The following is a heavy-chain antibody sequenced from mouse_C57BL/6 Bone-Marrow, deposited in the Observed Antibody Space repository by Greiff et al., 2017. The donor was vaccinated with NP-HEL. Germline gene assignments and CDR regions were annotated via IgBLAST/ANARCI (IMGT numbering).Heavy chain of an antibody. V-gene: IGHV1-54*01. CDR1: GYAFTNYL. D-gene: IGHD1-1*01. CDR3: GTTVVAPYFDY. CDR2: INPGSGGT. J-gene: IGHJ2*01. Sequence: VQVVESGAELVRPGTSVKVSCKASGYAFTNYLIEWVKQRPGQGLEWIGVINPGSGGTNYNEKFKGKATLTADKSSSTAYMQLSSLTSEDSAVCVRGTTVVAPYFDYWGQGTTLTVSS.